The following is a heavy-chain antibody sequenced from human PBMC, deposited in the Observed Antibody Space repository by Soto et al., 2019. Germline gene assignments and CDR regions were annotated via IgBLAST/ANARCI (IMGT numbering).Heavy chain of an antibody. D-gene: IGHD1-1*01. V-gene: IGHV3-23*01. CDR3: AKDRSSAGTTVRFDP. CDR2: ISGSGGNT. Sequence: GSLRLSCAASGFTFSSYAMSWVRQAPGKGLEWVSSISGSGGNTYYADSVKGRFTISRDNSKNTLYLQMNSLRVEDTAIYYCAKDRSSAGTTVRFDPWGQGTLVTVSS. CDR1: GFTFSSYA. J-gene: IGHJ5*02.